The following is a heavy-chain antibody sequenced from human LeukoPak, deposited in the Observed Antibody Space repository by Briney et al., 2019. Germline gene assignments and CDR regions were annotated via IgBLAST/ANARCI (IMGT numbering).Heavy chain of an antibody. CDR2: ISHSGTTI. D-gene: IGHD1-1*01. V-gene: IGHV3-11*04. Sequence: GGSLKPSCAASGFTFSDYYMGWIRQAPGKGLEWLSYISHSGTTIYYADSVKGRFSISRDNAMNSLTLQMNSLRAEDTAVYYCARTGPLKYYFDYWGHGTLVTVSS. J-gene: IGHJ4*01. CDR1: GFTFSDYY. CDR3: ARTGPLKYYFDY.